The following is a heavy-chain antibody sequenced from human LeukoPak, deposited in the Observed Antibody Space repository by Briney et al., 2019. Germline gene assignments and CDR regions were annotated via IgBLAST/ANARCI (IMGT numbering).Heavy chain of an antibody. Sequence: GRSLRLSCAASGFTFDDYAMHWVRQAPGKGLEWVSGISWNSGSIGYADSVKGRFTISRDNAKNSLYLQMNSLRAEDMALYYCAKGGIAVAEVFDYWGQGTLVTVSS. D-gene: IGHD6-19*01. V-gene: IGHV3-9*03. J-gene: IGHJ4*02. CDR3: AKGGIAVAEVFDY. CDR1: GFTFDDYA. CDR2: ISWNSGSI.